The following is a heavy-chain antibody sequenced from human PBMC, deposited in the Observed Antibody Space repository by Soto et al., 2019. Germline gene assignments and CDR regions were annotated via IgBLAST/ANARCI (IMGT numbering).Heavy chain of an antibody. Sequence: QVQLVESGGGVVQPGRSLRLSCAASGFTFSSYGMHWVRQAPGKGLEWVAVIWYDGSNKYYADSVKGRFTISRDNSKNTWYLQLHSMRTEDTGVDYCARSWTSDAFDFWGKGRMVAVSS. CDR1: GFTFSSYG. CDR2: IWYDGSNK. CDR3: ARSWTSDAFDF. V-gene: IGHV3-33*01. J-gene: IGHJ3*01.